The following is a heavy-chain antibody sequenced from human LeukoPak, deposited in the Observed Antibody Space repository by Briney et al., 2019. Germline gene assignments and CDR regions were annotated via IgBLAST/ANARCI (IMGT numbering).Heavy chain of an antibody. CDR2: IWYDGSNK. V-gene: IGHV3-33*01. Sequence: GXSLRLSCAASGFTFSSYGMHWVRQAPGKGVEWVAVIWYDGSNKYNADSVKGGFTIARDNCKNTLYLQMNSLRAEDTAVYYCAIDLHVGDYVGYWGQGTLVTVSS. CDR3: AIDLHVGDYVGY. J-gene: IGHJ4*02. D-gene: IGHD4-11*01. CDR1: GFTFSSYG.